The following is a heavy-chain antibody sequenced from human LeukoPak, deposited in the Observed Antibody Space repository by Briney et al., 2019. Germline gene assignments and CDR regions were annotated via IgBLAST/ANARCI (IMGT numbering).Heavy chain of an antibody. J-gene: IGHJ3*02. CDR2: ISWNSGSI. CDR1: GFTFDDYA. D-gene: IGHD6-13*01. Sequence: GGSLRLSCAASGFTFDDYAMHWVRQAPGKGLEWVSGISWNSGSIGYADSVKGRFTISRDNAKNSLYLQMNSLRAEDTALYYCAKDIGYSSSWTGDDAFDIWGQGTMVTVSS. CDR3: AKDIGYSSSWTGDDAFDI. V-gene: IGHV3-9*01.